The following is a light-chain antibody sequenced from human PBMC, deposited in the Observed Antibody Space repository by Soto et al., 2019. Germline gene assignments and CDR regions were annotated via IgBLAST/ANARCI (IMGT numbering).Light chain of an antibody. CDR3: QQYSNWPQT. CDR2: GAS. V-gene: IGKV3-15*01. Sequence: ETVLTQSPATLLLSPGEVATLACRASHSVSSYLAWYQQKPGQAPRLLIYGASTRATGIPARLSGSGSGTEFTLTISSLQSEDFAVYYCQQYSNWPQTFGQGTTVDIK. J-gene: IGKJ1*01. CDR1: HSVSSY.